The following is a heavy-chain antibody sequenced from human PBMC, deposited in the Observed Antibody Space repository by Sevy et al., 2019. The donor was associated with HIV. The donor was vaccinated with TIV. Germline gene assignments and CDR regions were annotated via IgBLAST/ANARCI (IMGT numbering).Heavy chain of an antibody. V-gene: IGHV3-11*01. CDR2: ISSSGSTI. J-gene: IGHJ6*02. D-gene: IGHD3-3*01. CDR1: GFTFSDYY. Sequence: GGSLRLSCAASGFTFSDYYMSWIRQAPGKGLEWVSYISSSGSTIYYADSVKGRFTISRDNAKNSLYLQMNSLRAEDTAVYYCARDQYPSHAAVTILWSYYYYGMDVWGQGTTVTVSS. CDR3: ARDQYPSHAAVTILWSYYYYGMDV.